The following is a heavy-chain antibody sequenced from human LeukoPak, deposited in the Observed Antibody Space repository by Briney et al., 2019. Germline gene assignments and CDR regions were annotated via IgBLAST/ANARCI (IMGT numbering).Heavy chain of an antibody. J-gene: IGHJ6*03. Sequence: ASVKVSCKASGYTFTSFDINWVRQAAGQGLEWMGWMNPNSGNTGYAQKFQGRVTMTRNTSISTAYMELSSLRSEDTAVYYCARGKLHNGTTIFGVVHYYYYYMDVWGKGTTVTVSS. CDR1: GYTFTSFD. CDR3: ARGKLHNGTTIFGVVHYYYYYMDV. D-gene: IGHD3-3*01. V-gene: IGHV1-8*01. CDR2: MNPNSGNT.